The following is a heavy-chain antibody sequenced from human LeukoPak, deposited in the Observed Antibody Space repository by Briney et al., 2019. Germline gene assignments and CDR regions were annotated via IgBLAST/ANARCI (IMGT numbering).Heavy chain of an antibody. D-gene: IGHD2-15*01. CDR1: GGSISIGGYY. CDR3: ARTVCCYLNDY. V-gene: IGHV4-31*03. Sequence: SETLSLTCTVSGGSISIGGYYWSWIRQHPGKGLEWIGYIYYSGSTYYNPSLKSRVTISVDTSKNQFSLKLSSVTAADTAVYYCARTVCCYLNDYWGQGTLVTVSS. J-gene: IGHJ4*02. CDR2: IYYSGST.